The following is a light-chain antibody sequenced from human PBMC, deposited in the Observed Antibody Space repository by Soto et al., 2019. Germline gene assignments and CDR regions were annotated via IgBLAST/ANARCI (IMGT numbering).Light chain of an antibody. CDR3: QQYNSYSYT. CDR2: KAS. Sequence: DIQMTQSPSTLSASGGDRVTITCRASQNIGSWLAWYQQKPGEAPKLLISKASTLESGVPSRFSGRAYGTEFTLTISSLQPDDFGTYFCQQYNSYSYTFGQGTRLEIK. J-gene: IGKJ5*01. V-gene: IGKV1-5*03. CDR1: QNIGSW.